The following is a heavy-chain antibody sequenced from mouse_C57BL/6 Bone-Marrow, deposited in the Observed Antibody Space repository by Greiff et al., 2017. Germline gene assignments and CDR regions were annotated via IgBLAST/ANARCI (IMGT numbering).Heavy chain of an antibody. V-gene: IGHV1-72*01. CDR2: IDPNRGGT. Sequence: VKLQQPGAELVKPGASVKLSCKASGYTFTSYWMHWVKQRPGRGLEWIGRIDPNRGGTKYNEKFKSKATLTVDKPSSTAYMQLSSLTSEDSAVYYCARRGYGSPWNFDVWGTGTTVTVSS. J-gene: IGHJ1*03. D-gene: IGHD1-1*01. CDR3: ARRGYGSPWNFDV. CDR1: GYTFTSYW.